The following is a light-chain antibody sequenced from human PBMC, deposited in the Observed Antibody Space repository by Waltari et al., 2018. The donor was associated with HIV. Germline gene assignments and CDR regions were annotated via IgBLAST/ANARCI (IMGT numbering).Light chain of an antibody. CDR1: IIGIKS. CDR2: ADS. CDR3: QVWDISADHGNVV. J-gene: IGLJ2*01. V-gene: IGLV3-21*02. Sequence: SSVLTQPPSVSVAPGQTARITCGGSIIGIKSVHWYLQKPGQAPVLVVYADSDRPSGIPERFSGSNSGNTATLTISRVEAGDEADFYCQVWDISADHGNVVFGGGTKLTVL.